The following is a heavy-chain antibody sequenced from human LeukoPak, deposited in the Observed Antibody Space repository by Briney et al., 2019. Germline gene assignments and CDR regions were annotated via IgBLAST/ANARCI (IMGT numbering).Heavy chain of an antibody. V-gene: IGHV3-23*01. CDR2: ISGSGGST. J-gene: IGHJ4*02. Sequence: HAGGSLRLSCAASGFTFSSYAMSWVRQAPGKGLEWVSAISGSGGSTYYADSVKGRFTISRDNSKNTLYLQMNSLRAEDTAVYYCAKAVPAAMSLYYFDYWGQGTLVTVSS. CDR3: AKAVPAAMSLYYFDY. D-gene: IGHD2-2*01. CDR1: GFTFSSYA.